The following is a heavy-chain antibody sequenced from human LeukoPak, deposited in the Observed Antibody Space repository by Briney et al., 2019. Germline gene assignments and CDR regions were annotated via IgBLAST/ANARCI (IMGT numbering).Heavy chain of an antibody. J-gene: IGHJ4*02. CDR2: ISSSSYM. Sequence: GGSLRLSCAASGFTFSSYSMNWVRQAPGKGLEWVSSISSSSYMYYADSVKGRFTISRDNAKNSLYLQMNSLRAEDTAVYYCARERSYYYDSSGYYFHWGQGTLVTVSS. V-gene: IGHV3-21*04. D-gene: IGHD3-22*01. CDR1: GFTFSSYS. CDR3: ARERSYYYDSSGYYFH.